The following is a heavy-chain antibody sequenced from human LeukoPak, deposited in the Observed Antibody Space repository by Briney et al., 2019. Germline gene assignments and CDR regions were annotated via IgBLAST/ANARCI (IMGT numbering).Heavy chain of an antibody. CDR2: INHSGST. V-gene: IGHV4-34*01. D-gene: IGHD3-10*01. J-gene: IGHJ6*03. CDR1: GGSFSGYY. Sequence: SETLSLTCAVYGGSFSGYYWSWIRQPPGKGLEWIGEINHSGSTNYNPSLKSRVTISVDTSKNQFSLKLSSVTAADTAVYYCARGAGYYYYYYMDVWGKGTTVTVSS. CDR3: ARGAGYYYYYYMDV.